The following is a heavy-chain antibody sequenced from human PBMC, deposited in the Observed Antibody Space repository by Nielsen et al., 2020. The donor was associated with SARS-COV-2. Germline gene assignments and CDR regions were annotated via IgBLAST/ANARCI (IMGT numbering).Heavy chain of an antibody. V-gene: IGHV1-69*10. Sequence: WVRQAPGQGLEWMGGIIPILDIANYAQNFQGRVTITADKSTTTAYMELSSLRSEDTAVYYCARMYYYGSSNVGRYYFDYWGQGTLVTSPQ. D-gene: IGHD3-10*01. CDR3: ARMYYYGSSNVGRYYFDY. J-gene: IGHJ4*02. CDR2: IIPILDIA.